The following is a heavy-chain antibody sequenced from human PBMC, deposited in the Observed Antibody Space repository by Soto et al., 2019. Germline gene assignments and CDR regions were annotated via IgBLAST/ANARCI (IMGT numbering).Heavy chain of an antibody. CDR3: AKAISKTVFGVNSVVDY. J-gene: IGHJ4*02. D-gene: IGHD3-3*01. Sequence: EVQLLESGGGLVQPGGSLRLSCAASGFTFSSYAMSWVRQAPGKGLEWVSVISGSGGSTYYADSVKGRFTLSRDNSKNTRYLQMNSLRAEDTAVQYCAKAISKTVFGVNSVVDYWGQGTLVTVSS. CDR1: GFTFSSYA. CDR2: ISGSGGST. V-gene: IGHV3-23*01.